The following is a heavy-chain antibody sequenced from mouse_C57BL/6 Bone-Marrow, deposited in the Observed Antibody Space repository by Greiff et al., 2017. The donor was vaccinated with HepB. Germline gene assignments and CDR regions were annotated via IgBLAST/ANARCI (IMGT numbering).Heavy chain of an antibody. CDR3: ARPKFYYGSSSYAMDY. J-gene: IGHJ4*01. D-gene: IGHD1-1*01. V-gene: IGHV5-15*01. CDR2: ISNLAYSI. Sequence: VQLKESGGGLVQPGGSLKLSCAASGFTFSDYGMAWVRQAPRKGPEWVAFISNLAYSIYYADTVTGRFTIARENAKNTLYLEMSSLRSEDTAMYYCARPKFYYGSSSYAMDYWGQGTSVTVSS. CDR1: GFTFSDYG.